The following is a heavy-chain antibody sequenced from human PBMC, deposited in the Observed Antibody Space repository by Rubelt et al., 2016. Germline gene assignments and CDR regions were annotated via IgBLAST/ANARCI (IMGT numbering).Heavy chain of an antibody. D-gene: IGHD1-14*01. V-gene: IGHV4-34*01. J-gene: IGHJ6*02. CDR3: ARGTTYYYYGMDV. Sequence: QVQLQQWGAGLLKPSETLSLTCAVYGGSFSGYYWSWIRQPPGKGLEWIGEINHSGSTNYNPSLKSRFTISVDTSKNQFSLKLSSVTAADTAVYYCARGTTYYYYGMDVWGQGTTVTVSS. CDR1: GGSFSGYY. CDR2: INHSGST.